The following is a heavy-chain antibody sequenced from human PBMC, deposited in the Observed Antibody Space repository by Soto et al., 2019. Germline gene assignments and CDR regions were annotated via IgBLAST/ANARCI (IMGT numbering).Heavy chain of an antibody. CDR3: AKGRPGCINAACYDY. V-gene: IGHV3-23*01. Sequence: GGSLRLSCAASGFTFSSCPMTWVRQAPGKGLEWVSAISGSGGSTYYADSVKGRFTISRDNSKNMLYLQMNSLRVEDMAIYYCAKGRPGCINAACYDYWGQGTLVTVSS. J-gene: IGHJ4*02. CDR1: GFTFSSCP. D-gene: IGHD2-8*01. CDR2: ISGSGGST.